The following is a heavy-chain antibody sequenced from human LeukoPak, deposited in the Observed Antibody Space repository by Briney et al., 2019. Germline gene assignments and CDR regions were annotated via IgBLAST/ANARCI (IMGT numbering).Heavy chain of an antibody. J-gene: IGHJ5*02. CDR2: INTITGNP. CDR3: ARVLTRLLWFGELTEGFDP. Sequence: GASVKVSCKASGYTFTSYAMNWVRQAPGQGLEWMGWINTITGNPTYAQGFTGRFVFSLDTSVSTAYLQISSLKAEDTAVYYCARVLTRLLWFGELTEGFDPWGQGTLVTVSS. V-gene: IGHV7-4-1*02. CDR1: GYTFTSYA. D-gene: IGHD3-10*01.